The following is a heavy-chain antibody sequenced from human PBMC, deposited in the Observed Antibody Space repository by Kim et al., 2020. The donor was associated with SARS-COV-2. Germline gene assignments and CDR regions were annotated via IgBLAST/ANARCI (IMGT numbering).Heavy chain of an antibody. J-gene: IGHJ6*02. V-gene: IGHV3-11*06. CDR1: GFTFSDYY. D-gene: IGHD5-18*01. Sequence: GGSLRLSCAASGFTFSDYYMSWIRQAPGKGLEWVSYISSSSSYTNYADSVKGRFTISRDNAKNTLYLQMNSLRAEDTAVYYCARAPTIYSYGYFLPYYYGMDVWGQGTTFTVSS. CDR2: ISSSSSYT. CDR3: ARAPTIYSYGYFLPYYYGMDV.